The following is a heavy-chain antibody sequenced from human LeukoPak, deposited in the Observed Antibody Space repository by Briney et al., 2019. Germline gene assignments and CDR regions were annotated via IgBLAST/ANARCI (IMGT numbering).Heavy chain of an antibody. D-gene: IGHD2-15*01. CDR1: GYTFSNYY. J-gene: IGHJ4*02. Sequence: GASVKVSCKAFGYTFSNYYIHWVRRAPGQGLEWMGTTNPSGGATRFAQKFQGRASMTRDMSTTTVFMELTSLTSDDTAEYYCARAIAAGGYYFDYWGQGTLVTVSS. V-gene: IGHV1-46*01. CDR3: ARAIAAGGYYFDY. CDR2: TNPSGGAT.